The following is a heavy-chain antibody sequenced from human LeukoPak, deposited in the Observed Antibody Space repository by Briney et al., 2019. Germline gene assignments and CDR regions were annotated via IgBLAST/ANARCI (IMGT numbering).Heavy chain of an antibody. CDR3: ARDPYSSSWYAPPDAFDI. CDR2: INPSGGST. CDR1: GYTFTSYY. V-gene: IGHV1-46*01. Sequence: ASVKVSCKASGYTFTSYYMHWVRQAPGQGLEWMGIINPSGGSTSYARKFQGRVTMTRDMSTSTVYMELSRLTSDDTAVYYCARDPYSSSWYAPPDAFDIWGQGTMVTVSS. J-gene: IGHJ3*02. D-gene: IGHD6-13*01.